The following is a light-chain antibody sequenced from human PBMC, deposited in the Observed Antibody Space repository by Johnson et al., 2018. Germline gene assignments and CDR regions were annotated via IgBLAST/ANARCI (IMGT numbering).Light chain of an antibody. J-gene: IGLJ1*01. Sequence: QSVLTQPPSVSAAPGQKVTISCSGSSPNIGNNYVSWYQQLPGTASKLLIHETNKRPSGIPDRFSGSKSGTSATLGITGLETGDEADYYCGTWDSSLSAGNVFGTGTKVTVL. CDR1: SPNIGNNY. CDR3: GTWDSSLSAGNV. CDR2: ETN. V-gene: IGLV1-51*02.